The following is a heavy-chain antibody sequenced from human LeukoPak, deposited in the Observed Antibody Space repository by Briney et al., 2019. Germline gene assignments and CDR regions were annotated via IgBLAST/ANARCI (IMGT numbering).Heavy chain of an antibody. Sequence: GASVQDSCKATGYTFTSYYIHWVRQAPGQGPEWMGWINPNSGGADYAQKFQGRVTMTRDTSISTAYMALSRLRSDDTAVYYCAKGPPEYCSGGSCHSGRNWIDPWGQGTLVTVSS. D-gene: IGHD2-15*01. V-gene: IGHV1-2*02. CDR2: INPNSGGA. CDR1: GYTFTSYY. J-gene: IGHJ5*02. CDR3: AKGPPEYCSGGSCHSGRNWIDP.